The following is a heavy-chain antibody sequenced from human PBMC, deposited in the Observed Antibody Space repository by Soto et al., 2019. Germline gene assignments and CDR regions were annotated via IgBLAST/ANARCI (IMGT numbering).Heavy chain of an antibody. D-gene: IGHD2-2*02. CDR3: ARALHCSSTSCYIRGGPYNWFDP. J-gene: IGHJ5*02. V-gene: IGHV4-59*01. CDR2: IYYSGST. CDR1: GGSISSYY. Sequence: PFETLSLTCTVSGGSISSYYWSWIRQPPGKGLEWIGYIYYSGSTNYNPSLKSRVTISVDTSKNQFSLKLSSVTAADTAVYYCARALHCSSTSCYIRGGPYNWFDPWGQGTLVTVSS.